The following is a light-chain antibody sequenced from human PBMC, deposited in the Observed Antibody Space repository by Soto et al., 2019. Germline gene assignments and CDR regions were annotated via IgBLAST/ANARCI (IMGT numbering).Light chain of an antibody. Sequence: QSVLTQPPSVSGAPGQRVTISCTGSSSNIGAGYDVHWYQQHPGTAPKLLIYGNSNRPSGVPDRCSGSKSGTSASLAITGLQAEDEADYYCQSYASSLSGHVVFGGGTKLTVL. CDR2: GNS. CDR3: QSYASSLSGHVV. CDR1: SSNIGAGYD. J-gene: IGLJ2*01. V-gene: IGLV1-40*01.